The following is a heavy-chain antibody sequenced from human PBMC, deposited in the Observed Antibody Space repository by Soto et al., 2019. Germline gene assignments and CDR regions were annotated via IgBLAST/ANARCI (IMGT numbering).Heavy chain of an antibody. J-gene: IGHJ6*02. CDR2: INAGNGNT. V-gene: IGHV1-3*01. D-gene: IGHD3-10*01. Sequence: ASVKVSCKASGYIFTRYAMHWVRQAPGQRLEWMGWINAGNGNTKYSQKFQGRVTITRDTSASTAYMELSSLRSEDTAVYYCASSVIGYYYGMDVWGQGTTVTVSS. CDR1: GYIFTRYA. CDR3: ASSVIGYYYGMDV.